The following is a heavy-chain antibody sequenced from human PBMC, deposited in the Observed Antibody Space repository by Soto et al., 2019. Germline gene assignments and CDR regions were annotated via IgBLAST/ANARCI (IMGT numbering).Heavy chain of an antibody. CDR3: ARATTIFGVAAYGMDV. J-gene: IGHJ6*02. CDR2: IIPIFGTA. Sequence: SVKVSCKASGGTFSSYAISWVRQAPGQGLEWMGGIIPIFGTANYAQKFQGRVTITADESTSTAYMELSSLRSEDTAVYYCARATTIFGVAAYGMDVCGQGTTVTVSS. D-gene: IGHD3-3*01. V-gene: IGHV1-69*13. CDR1: GGTFSSYA.